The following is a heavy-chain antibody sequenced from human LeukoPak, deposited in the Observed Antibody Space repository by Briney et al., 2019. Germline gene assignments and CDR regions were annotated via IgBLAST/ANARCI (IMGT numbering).Heavy chain of an antibody. Sequence: SETLSLTCAVYGGSFSGYYWSWIRQPPGKGLEWIGEISHSGSTNYNPSLKSRVTISVDTSKNQFSLKLSSVTAADTAVYYCARMYDFWSGYQPIPYYFDYWGQGTLVTVSS. CDR2: ISHSGST. CDR3: ARMYDFWSGYQPIPYYFDY. D-gene: IGHD3-3*01. V-gene: IGHV4-34*01. CDR1: GGSFSGYY. J-gene: IGHJ4*02.